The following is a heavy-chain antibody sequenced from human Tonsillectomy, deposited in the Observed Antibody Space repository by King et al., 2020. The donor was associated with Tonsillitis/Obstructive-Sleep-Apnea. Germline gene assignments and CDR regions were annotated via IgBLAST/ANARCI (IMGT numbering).Heavy chain of an antibody. J-gene: IGHJ6*04. Sequence: VQLVESGGGLVQPGGSLRLSCAASGFTFSSYAMSWVRQAPGKGLEWVSGISGSGGSTFYADSVKGRFTISRENSKNTLYLQMNSLRAEDTAVYYCARDQAVTSSPGMDVWGKGTTVTVSS. CDR2: ISGSGGST. CDR1: GFTFSSYA. D-gene: IGHD4-17*01. CDR3: ARDQAVTSSPGMDV. V-gene: IGHV3-23*04.